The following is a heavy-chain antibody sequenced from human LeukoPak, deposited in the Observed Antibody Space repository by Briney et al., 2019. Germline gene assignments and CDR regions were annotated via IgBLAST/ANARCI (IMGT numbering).Heavy chain of an antibody. CDR3: ARDGSIAVANWYGVDAFDI. D-gene: IGHD6-19*01. V-gene: IGHV4-4*07. Sequence: SETLSLTSTVSSGSISSYYWSWIRPPAGKGLEWIGRIYTSGSTNYNPSLKSRVTMSVDTSKNQFSLKLSSVTAADTAVYYCARDGSIAVANWYGVDAFDIWGQGTMVTVSS. J-gene: IGHJ3*02. CDR2: IYTSGST. CDR1: SGSISSYY.